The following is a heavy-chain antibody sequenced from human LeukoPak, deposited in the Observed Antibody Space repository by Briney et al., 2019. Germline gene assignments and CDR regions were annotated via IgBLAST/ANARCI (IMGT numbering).Heavy chain of an antibody. CDR1: GYSISSGYY. J-gene: IGHJ5*02. CDR2: IYHSGST. CDR3: ARQPLILAAGFRFDP. V-gene: IGHV4-38-2*01. D-gene: IGHD6-13*01. Sequence: SETLSLTCAVSGYSISSGYYWGWIRQPPGKGLEWIGSIYHSGSTYYNPSLKSRVTISVDTSKNQFSLKLSSVTAADMAVYYCARQPLILAAGFRFDPWGQGTLVTVSS.